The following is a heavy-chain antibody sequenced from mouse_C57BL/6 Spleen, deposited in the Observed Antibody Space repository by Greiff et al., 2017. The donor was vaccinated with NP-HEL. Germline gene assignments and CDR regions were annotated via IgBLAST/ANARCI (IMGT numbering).Heavy chain of an antibody. V-gene: IGHV1-69*01. CDR2: IDPSDSYT. CDR3: AREAHITTVVAMDY. CDR1: GYTFTSYW. J-gene: IGHJ4*01. D-gene: IGHD1-1*01. Sequence: VQLQQPGAELVMPGASVKLSCKASGYTFTSYWMHWVKQRPGQGLEWIGEIDPSDSYTNYNQKFKGKSTLTVDKSSSTAYMQLSSLTSEDSAVYYCAREAHITTVVAMDYWGQGTSVTVSS.